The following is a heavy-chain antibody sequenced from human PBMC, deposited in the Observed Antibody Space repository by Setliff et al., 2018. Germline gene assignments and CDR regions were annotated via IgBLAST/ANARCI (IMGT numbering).Heavy chain of an antibody. J-gene: IGHJ5*02. CDR1: GFTFSSYA. V-gene: IGHV3-23*01. CDR3: ARDPFGNPVFDP. D-gene: IGHD3-10*01. CDR2: ISGRGDST. Sequence: GGSLRLSCAASGFTFSSYAMTWVRQAPGKGLERVSAISGRGDSTFYEDAVKGRFTISRDNSKNTLYLQMNSLRAEDTAIYYCARDPFGNPVFDPWGQGTLVTVSS.